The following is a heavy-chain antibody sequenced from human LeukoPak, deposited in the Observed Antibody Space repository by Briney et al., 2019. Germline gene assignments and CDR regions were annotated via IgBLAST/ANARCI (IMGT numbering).Heavy chain of an antibody. Sequence: ASVKVSCKASGYTFTIYGISWVRQAPGQGLERMGWISAYNGETNYAQNLQGRVTITTDTSTSTAYTELRSLRSDDTAVYYCARDHRARLLPIDYWGQGTLVTVSS. J-gene: IGHJ4*02. CDR2: ISAYNGET. D-gene: IGHD3-22*01. CDR3: ARDHRARLLPIDY. CDR1: GYTFTIYG. V-gene: IGHV1-18*01.